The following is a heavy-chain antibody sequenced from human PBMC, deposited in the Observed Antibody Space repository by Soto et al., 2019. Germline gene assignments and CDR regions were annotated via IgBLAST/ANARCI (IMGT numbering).Heavy chain of an antibody. J-gene: IGHJ5*02. V-gene: IGHV1-46*01. Sequence: QVQLVQSGAEVKKPGASVKVSCKASGYTFTSYYMHWVRQAPGQGLEWMGIINPSGRSTSYAQKSKGRVTMTRDTSTSTAYMQLSSLRSEDAVVYYCARHYGDYVGWFGPWGQGTLVTVSS. CDR2: INPSGRST. CDR3: ARHYGDYVGWFGP. CDR1: GYTFTSYY. D-gene: IGHD4-17*01.